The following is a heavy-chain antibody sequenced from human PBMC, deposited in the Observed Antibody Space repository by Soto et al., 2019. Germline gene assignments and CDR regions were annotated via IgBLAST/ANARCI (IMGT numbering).Heavy chain of an antibody. D-gene: IGHD6-19*01. V-gene: IGHV3-23*01. CDR2: ISGSGGST. Sequence: GGSLRLSCAASGFTFSSYAMSWVRQAPGKGLEWVSAISGSGGSTYYADSVKGRFTISRDNSKNTLYLQMNSLRAEDTAVYYCACSRPNNSSGWYSYIHGSAEYFQHWGQGTLVTVSS. J-gene: IGHJ1*01. CDR3: ACSRPNNSSGWYSYIHGSAEYFQH. CDR1: GFTFSSYA.